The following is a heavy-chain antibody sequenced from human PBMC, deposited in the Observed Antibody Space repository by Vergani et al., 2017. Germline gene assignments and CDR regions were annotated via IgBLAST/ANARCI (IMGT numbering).Heavy chain of an antibody. CDR3: ARDSTSPVGSDY. D-gene: IGHD3-10*01. J-gene: IGHJ4*02. CDR1: GFSFSDYY. Sequence: VQLVESGGGIVKPGGSLRLSCVASGFSFSDYYMTWIRQTPGKGLEWISQISGRGDTIYYAASVRGRFSVSRDNAKNSLYLQMNSLRVGDSAIYYCARDSTSPVGSDYWGLGTLVTVSS. V-gene: IGHV3-11*04. CDR2: ISGRGDTI.